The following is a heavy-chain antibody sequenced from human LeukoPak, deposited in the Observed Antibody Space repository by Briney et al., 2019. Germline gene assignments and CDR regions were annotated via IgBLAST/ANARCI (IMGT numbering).Heavy chain of an antibody. D-gene: IGHD3-22*01. CDR2: IKHDGSEK. Sequence: PGGSLRLSCAASGFTFSRHWMTWVRQAPGKGLEWVANIKHDGSEKNYVDSVKGRFTISRDNAKNSLYLQMNSLRAEDTAVYYCATPLDYYDRSDSHQGGDWGQGPLVTVSS. CDR1: GFTFSRHW. CDR3: ATPLDYYDRSDSHQGGD. V-gene: IGHV3-7*03. J-gene: IGHJ4*02.